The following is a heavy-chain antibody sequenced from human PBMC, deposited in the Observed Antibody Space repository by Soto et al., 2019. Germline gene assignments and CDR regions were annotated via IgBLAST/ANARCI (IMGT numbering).Heavy chain of an antibody. J-gene: IGHJ5*02. CDR3: ASGIAAAGSRLGFDP. CDR1: GYTFTSYA. Sequence: QVQLVQSGAEVKKPGASVKVSCKASGYTFTSYAMHWVRQAPGQRLEWMGWINAGNGNTKYSQKFQGRVTITRDTSASTAYMELSSLRSEDTAVYYCASGIAAAGSRLGFDPWGQGTLVTVSS. CDR2: INAGNGNT. V-gene: IGHV1-3*01. D-gene: IGHD6-13*01.